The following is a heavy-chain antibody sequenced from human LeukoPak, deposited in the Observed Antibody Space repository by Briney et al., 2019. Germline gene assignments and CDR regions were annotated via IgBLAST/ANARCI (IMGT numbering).Heavy chain of an antibody. CDR2: IYYSGST. CDR3: ARDNWNDWGDAFDI. V-gene: IGHV4-59*01. J-gene: IGHJ3*02. CDR1: GGSISSYY. Sequence: PSETLSLTCTVSGGSISSYYWSWIRQPPGKGLEWIGYIYYSGSTNYNPSLKSRVTISVDTSKNQFSLKLSSVTAAGTAVYYCARDNWNDWGDAFDIWGQGTMVTVSS. D-gene: IGHD1-1*01.